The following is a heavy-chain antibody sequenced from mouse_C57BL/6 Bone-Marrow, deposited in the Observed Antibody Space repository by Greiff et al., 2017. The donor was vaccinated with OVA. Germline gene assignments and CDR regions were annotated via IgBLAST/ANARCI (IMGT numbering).Heavy chain of an antibody. Sequence: VKPGASVQMSCPASGYTFTSYWITWVKQRPGHGLEWIGDIYPGSGRTNYNEKFKRKATLTVDTSSSTAYMQLSSLTSEDSAVYYCARREDYCGQGTTLTVSS. CDR2: IYPGSGRT. CDR3: ARREDY. V-gene: IGHV1-55*01. CDR1: GYTFTSYW. J-gene: IGHJ2*01.